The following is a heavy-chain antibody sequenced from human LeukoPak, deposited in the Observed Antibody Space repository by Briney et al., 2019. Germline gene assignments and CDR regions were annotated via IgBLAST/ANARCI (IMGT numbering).Heavy chain of an antibody. Sequence: PSETLSLTCTVSGGSISSGGYYWSWIRQPPGKGLEWIGYIYHSGSTYYNPSLKSRVTISVDRSKNQFSLKLSSVTAADTAVYYCARDRVAARHRAFDIWGQWTMVTVSS. J-gene: IGHJ3*02. V-gene: IGHV4-30-2*01. D-gene: IGHD6-6*01. CDR2: IYHSGST. CDR1: GGSISSGGYY. CDR3: ARDRVAARHRAFDI.